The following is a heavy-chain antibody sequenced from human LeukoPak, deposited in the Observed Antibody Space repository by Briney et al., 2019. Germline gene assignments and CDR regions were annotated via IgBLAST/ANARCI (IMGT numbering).Heavy chain of an antibody. CDR2: ITSDGRTT. D-gene: IGHD3-3*01. V-gene: IGHV3-74*01. Sequence: GGSLRLSCEGSGFTFSRLWMHWVRQAPGKGLSWVSVITSDGRTTTYADSVKGRFTISRDNAKNMLYLQMSSVRAEDTAVYFCATGVKSAYEYWGQGTLGTVSS. J-gene: IGHJ4*02. CDR1: GFTFSRLW. CDR3: ATGVKSAYEY.